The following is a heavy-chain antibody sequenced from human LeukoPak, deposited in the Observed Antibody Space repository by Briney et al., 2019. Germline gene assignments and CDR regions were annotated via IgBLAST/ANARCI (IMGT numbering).Heavy chain of an antibody. D-gene: IGHD5-12*01. CDR1: GYTFTSYG. J-gene: IGHJ6*03. CDR3: ARGGAPKRERHSYYYYYCMDV. V-gene: IGHV1-18*01. Sequence: GASVKVSXKASGYTFTSYGISWVRQAPGQGLEWMGWISAYNGNTNYAQKLQGRVTMTTDTSTSTAYMELRSLRSDDTAVYYCARGGAPKRERHSYYYYYCMDVWGKGTTVTVSS. CDR2: ISAYNGNT.